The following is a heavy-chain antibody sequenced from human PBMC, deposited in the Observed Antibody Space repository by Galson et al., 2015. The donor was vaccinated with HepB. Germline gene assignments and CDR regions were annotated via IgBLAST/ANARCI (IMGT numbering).Heavy chain of an antibody. CDR2: IKSKTDGGTT. J-gene: IGHJ4*02. CDR1: GFTFSNAW. V-gene: IGHV3-15*01. CDR3: STDYYVTIDY. Sequence: SLRLSCAASGFTFSNAWMSWVRQAPGKGLEWVGRIKSKTDGGTTDYAAPVKGRLTISRDDSKNTLYLQMNSLKTEDTAVYYCSTDYYVTIDYWGQGTLVTVSS. D-gene: IGHD3-22*01.